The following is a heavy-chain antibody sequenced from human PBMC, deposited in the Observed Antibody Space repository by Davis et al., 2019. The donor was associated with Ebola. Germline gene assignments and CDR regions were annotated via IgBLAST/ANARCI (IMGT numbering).Heavy chain of an antibody. CDR3: ATTQDDNWNDVAFDI. V-gene: IGHV4-59*01. CDR1: GGSINSYY. J-gene: IGHJ3*02. CDR2: IYYSGST. D-gene: IGHD1-1*01. Sequence: MPSETLSLTCTVSGGSINSYYWSWIRQPPGKGLEWIGYIYYSGSTNYNPSLKSRVTISVDTSKNQFSLKLSSVTAADTAVYYCATTQDDNWNDVAFDIWGQGTVVTVSS.